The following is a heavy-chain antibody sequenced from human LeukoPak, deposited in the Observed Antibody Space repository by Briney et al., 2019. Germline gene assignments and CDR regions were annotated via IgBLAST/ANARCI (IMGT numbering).Heavy chain of an antibody. D-gene: IGHD1-7*01. CDR2: IKQDGSEK. V-gene: IGHV3-7*01. Sequence: SGGSLRLSCAASGFTFSSYWMSWVRQAPGKGLEWVANIKQDGSEKYYVDSVKGRFTISRDNAKNSLYLQMNSLRAEDTAVYYCASPQRGRDNWNYYWGQGTLVTVSS. CDR1: GFTFSSYW. J-gene: IGHJ4*02. CDR3: ASPQRGRDNWNYY.